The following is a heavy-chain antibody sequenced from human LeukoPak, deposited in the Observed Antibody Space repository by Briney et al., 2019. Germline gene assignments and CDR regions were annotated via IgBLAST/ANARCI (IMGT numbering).Heavy chain of an antibody. V-gene: IGHV4-39*07. D-gene: IGHD4-17*01. Sequence: SETLSLTCTVSGGSISSSSHYWGWIRQPPGKGLEWIGSISNSGSTYYNPSLKSRVTISVDTSKNQFSLKLSSVTAADTAVYYCASGPTVTTLYYYYYMDVWGKGTTVTISS. CDR2: ISNSGST. CDR1: GGSISSSSHY. CDR3: ASGPTVTTLYYYYYMDV. J-gene: IGHJ6*03.